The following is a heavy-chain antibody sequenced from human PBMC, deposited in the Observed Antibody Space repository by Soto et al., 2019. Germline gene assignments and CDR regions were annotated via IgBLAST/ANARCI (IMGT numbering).Heavy chain of an antibody. D-gene: IGHD3-3*01. CDR3: ARDSNRRFWEWLFSGSETYHYYYGMDV. V-gene: IGHV4-61*01. Sequence: SETLSLTCTVSGGSVSSGRYYWSWIRQPPGKGLEWIGYIYYSGSTNYKPPLKSRVTIPVDTSKNQFSLKLSSVTAAATAVYYCARDSNRRFWEWLFSGSETYHYYYGMDVWGQGTTVTVSS. CDR2: IYYSGST. J-gene: IGHJ6*02. CDR1: GGSVSSGRYY.